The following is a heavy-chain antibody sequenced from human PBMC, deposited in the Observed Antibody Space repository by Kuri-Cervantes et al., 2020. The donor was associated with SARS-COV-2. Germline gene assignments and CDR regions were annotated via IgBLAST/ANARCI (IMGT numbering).Heavy chain of an antibody. CDR2: IRAYNGNT. CDR1: GYTFTSYG. V-gene: IGHV1-18*01. Sequence: ASVKVSCKASGYTFTSYGISWVRQAPGQGLEWMGWIRAYNGNTNYAQKLQGRVTMTTDTSTSTAYMELRSLRSDDTAVYYCARDGIDSSSWDFDYWGQGTLVTVSS. D-gene: IGHD6-13*01. CDR3: ARDGIDSSSWDFDY. J-gene: IGHJ4*02.